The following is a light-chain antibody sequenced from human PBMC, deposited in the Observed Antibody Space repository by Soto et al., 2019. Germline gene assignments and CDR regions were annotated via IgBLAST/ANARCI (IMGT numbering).Light chain of an antibody. V-gene: IGKV1-8*01. CDR1: QGISSD. Sequence: AIRMTQSPSSFSASTGDRVTITCRASQGISSDLAWYQQKPGKAPKLLIYAASTLQSGVPSRFSGSGSGTDFNLTISCLQSEDFATYYCQQYYSYPRTFGQGTKLEIK. J-gene: IGKJ2*01. CDR3: QQYYSYPRT. CDR2: AAS.